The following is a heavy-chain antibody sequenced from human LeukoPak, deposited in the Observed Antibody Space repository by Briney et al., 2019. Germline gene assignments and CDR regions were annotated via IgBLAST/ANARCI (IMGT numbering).Heavy chain of an antibody. CDR1: GFTFSDYY. CDR3: PRRLDYGDYDCFHL. D-gene: IGHD4-17*01. V-gene: IGHV3-11*01. Sequence: GGSLRLSCAASGFTFSDYYMSWVRQAPGKGLEGGSYISSSGSNIYYAESVKGRFTISRDNAKNPLSLQMNSLRAEDTAVYYCPRRLDYGDYDCFHLWGQGTLVTVSS. CDR2: ISSSGSNI. J-gene: IGHJ5*02.